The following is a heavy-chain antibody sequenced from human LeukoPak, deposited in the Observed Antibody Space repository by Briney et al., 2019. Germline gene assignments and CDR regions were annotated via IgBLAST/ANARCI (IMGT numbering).Heavy chain of an antibody. V-gene: IGHV4-34*01. D-gene: IGHD2-15*01. CDR2: INHSGST. J-gene: IGHJ4*02. Sequence: PSETLSLTCAVYGGSFSGYYWSWVRQPPGKGLEWIGEINHSGSTNYNPSLKSRVTISVDTSKNQFSLKLSSVTAADTAVYYCARGFRAGSGNYFDYWGQGTLVTVSS. CDR1: GGSFSGYY. CDR3: ARGFRAGSGNYFDY.